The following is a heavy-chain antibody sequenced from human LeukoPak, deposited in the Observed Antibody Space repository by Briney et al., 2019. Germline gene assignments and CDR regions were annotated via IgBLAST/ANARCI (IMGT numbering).Heavy chain of an antibody. CDR1: GYSFTNYY. J-gene: IGHJ5*02. CDR3: ARADFIDAGPYLIGP. V-gene: IGHV1-2*02. Sequence: ASVRVSCKTSGYSFTNYYIHWVRQAPGQGLEWMGWINTKSGRTSSARKFQGRVTMTRDPSITTVYMDMTWLTSDDTAIYFCARADFIDAGPYLIGPWGQGTLVTVSS. D-gene: IGHD3-3*01. CDR2: INTKSGRT.